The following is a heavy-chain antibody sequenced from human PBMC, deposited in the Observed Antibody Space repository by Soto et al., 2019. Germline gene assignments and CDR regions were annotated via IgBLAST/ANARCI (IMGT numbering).Heavy chain of an antibody. D-gene: IGHD1-26*01. CDR3: ARESGGATATLDYYCFYMDV. V-gene: IGHV1-2*02. J-gene: IGHJ6*03. Sequence: QVQLVQSGAEVKKPGASVTVSCKASGYTFSDYYLHWVRQAPGQGPEWMGWMNPNSGDTKNAQKFQGGVTTTRDTSVRTAFMELNWLKSDDTAVYYCARESGGATATLDYYCFYMDVWGKGTTVTVSS. CDR1: GYTFSDYY. CDR2: MNPNSGDT.